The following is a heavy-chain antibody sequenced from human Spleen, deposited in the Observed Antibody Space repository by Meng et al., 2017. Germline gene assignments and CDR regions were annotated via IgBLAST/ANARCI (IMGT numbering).Heavy chain of an antibody. Sequence: GESLKISCAASGFTFSSYSMNWVRQAPGKGLEWVSSISSSSSYIYYADSVKGRFNISRDNAKNTLYLQMNSLRAEDTSVYYCARVRKSVLLWFGESEYYYGMDVWGQGTTVTVSS. J-gene: IGHJ6*02. D-gene: IGHD3-10*01. CDR3: ARVRKSVLLWFGESEYYYGMDV. V-gene: IGHV3-21*01. CDR2: ISSSSSYI. CDR1: GFTFSSYS.